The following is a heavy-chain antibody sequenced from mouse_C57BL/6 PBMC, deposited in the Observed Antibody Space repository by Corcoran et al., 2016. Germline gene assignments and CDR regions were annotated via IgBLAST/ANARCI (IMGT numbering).Heavy chain of an antibody. CDR2: IYPGDGDT. J-gene: IGHJ3*01. D-gene: IGHD3-3*01. CDR1: GYAFSRYW. Sequence: QVQLQQSGAELVKPGASVKISCKASGYAFSRYWMNWVKQRPGKGLEWIGQIYPGDGDTNYNGKFKGKATLTADKSSSTAYMQLSSLTSEDSAVYFCARGASRGFAYWGQGTLVTVSA. CDR3: ARGASRGFAY. V-gene: IGHV1-80*01.